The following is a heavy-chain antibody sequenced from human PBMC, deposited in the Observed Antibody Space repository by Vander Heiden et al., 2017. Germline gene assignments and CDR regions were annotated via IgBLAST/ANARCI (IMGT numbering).Heavy chain of an antibody. V-gene: IGHV4-39*01. CDR1: GGSISSSSYY. CDR2: IYYSGST. D-gene: IGHD5-12*01. CDR3: ARTFSGYFWYFDL. J-gene: IGHJ2*01. Sequence: QLQLQESGPGLVKPSATLSLTCTVSGGSISSSSYYWGWIRQPPGKGLEWIGSIYYSGSTYYNPSLKSRVTISVDTSKKQFSLKLSSVTAADTAVYYCARTFSGYFWYFDLWGRGTLVTVSS.